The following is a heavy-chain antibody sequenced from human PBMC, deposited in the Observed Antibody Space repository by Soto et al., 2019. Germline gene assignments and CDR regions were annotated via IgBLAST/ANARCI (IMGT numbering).Heavy chain of an antibody. V-gene: IGHV1-3*05. CDR1: GYTFTAYA. J-gene: IGHJ4*02. Sequence: QVQLVQSGAEEKKPGASVKVSCQASGYTFTAYAIHWVRQAPGQRLEWMGWVNAGNGNTRYLQKFQTRITITRDTSASTAYMELRSLPFADTAVYYCARSAISPFGGLIGPFDYWGQGNLVAVSS. CDR3: ARSAISPFGGLIGPFDY. CDR2: VNAGNGNT. D-gene: IGHD3-16*02.